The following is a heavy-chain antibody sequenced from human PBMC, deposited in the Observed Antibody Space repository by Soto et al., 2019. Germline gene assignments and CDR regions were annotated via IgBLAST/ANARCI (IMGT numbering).Heavy chain of an antibody. CDR1: GFTFNDYY. D-gene: IGHD1-26*01. J-gene: IGHJ4*02. CDR2: ISTTGSYT. Sequence: QVQLVESGGGLVKPGGSLRLSCAASGFTFNDYYMTWFRQAPGKGLEWLSCISTTGSYTNYADSVKGRFTISGANAENSLYLQMDSLRAEDTAVYYCARIVGARLNDYWGQGTLVTVSS. V-gene: IGHV3-11*05. CDR3: ARIVGARLNDY.